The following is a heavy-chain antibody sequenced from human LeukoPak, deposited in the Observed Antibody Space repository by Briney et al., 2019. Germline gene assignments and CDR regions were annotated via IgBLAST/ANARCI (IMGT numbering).Heavy chain of an antibody. V-gene: IGHV3-74*01. CDR2: VNSDGSST. Sequence: GGSLRLSCAASGFTFSNYWMHWVRQAPGKGLVWVSRVNSDGSSTDYADSVKGRFTISRDSAKNTLYLQMNSLRAEDTAVYYCARGSGDGYNWLFDYWGQGTLVTVSS. CDR1: GFTFSNYW. CDR3: ARGSGDGYNWLFDY. D-gene: IGHD5-24*01. J-gene: IGHJ4*02.